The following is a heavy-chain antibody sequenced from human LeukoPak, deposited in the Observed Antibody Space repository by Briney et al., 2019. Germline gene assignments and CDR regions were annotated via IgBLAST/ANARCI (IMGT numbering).Heavy chain of an antibody. CDR3: AKDHGTMVRGVFDY. J-gene: IGHJ4*02. D-gene: IGHD3-10*01. Sequence: GGSLRLSCAASGFTFSSYGMHWVRQAPGKGLEWVAVISYDGSNKYYADSVKGRYTISRDNSKNMLYLQMNSLRAEDTAVYYCAKDHGTMVRGVFDYWGQGTLVTVSS. V-gene: IGHV3-30*18. CDR2: ISYDGSNK. CDR1: GFTFSSYG.